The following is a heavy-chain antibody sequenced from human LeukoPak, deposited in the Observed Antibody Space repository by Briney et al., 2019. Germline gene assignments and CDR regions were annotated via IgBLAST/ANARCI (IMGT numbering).Heavy chain of an antibody. CDR2: IIPILGIA. J-gene: IGHJ4*02. CDR1: GYTFTSYG. CDR3: ARSIGYCSGGSCLPGD. V-gene: IGHV1-69*04. D-gene: IGHD2-15*01. Sequence: SVKVSCKASGYTFTSYGISWVRQAPGQGLEWMGRIIPILGIANYAQKFQGRVTITADKSTSTAYMELSSLRSEDTAVYYCARSIGYCSGGSCLPGDWGQGTLVTVSS.